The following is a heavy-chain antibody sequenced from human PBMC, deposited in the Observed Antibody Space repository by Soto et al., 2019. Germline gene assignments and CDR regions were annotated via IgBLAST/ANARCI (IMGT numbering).Heavy chain of an antibody. V-gene: IGHV3-30*18. CDR2: ISYDGSNK. CDR3: AKDTSSGWYNDAFDI. D-gene: IGHD6-19*01. Sequence: QVQLVESGGGVVQPGRSLRLSCAASGFTFSSYGMHWVRQAPDKGLEWVAVISYDGSNKYYADSVKGRFTISRDNSKNTLYLQMNSLRAEDTAVYYCAKDTSSGWYNDAFDIWGQGTMVTVSS. CDR1: GFTFSSYG. J-gene: IGHJ3*02.